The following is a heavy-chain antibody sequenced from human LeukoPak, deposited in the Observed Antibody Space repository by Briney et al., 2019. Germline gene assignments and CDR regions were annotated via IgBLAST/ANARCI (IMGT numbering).Heavy chain of an antibody. CDR2: IYYSGST. Sequence: SETLSLTCTVSGGSISSYYWSWIRQPPGKGLEWIGYIYYSGSTNYNPSLKSRVTISVDTSKNQFSLKLSSVTAAGTAVYYCARARTYSSGWYTPSYGMDVWGQGTTVTVSS. CDR1: GGSISSYY. V-gene: IGHV4-59*01. D-gene: IGHD6-19*01. CDR3: ARARTYSSGWYTPSYGMDV. J-gene: IGHJ6*02.